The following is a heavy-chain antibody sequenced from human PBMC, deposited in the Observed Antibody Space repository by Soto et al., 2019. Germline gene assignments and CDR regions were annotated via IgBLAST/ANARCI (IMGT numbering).Heavy chain of an antibody. CDR2: VSGSGGTT. CDR1: GFTFSSSA. J-gene: IGHJ5*02. Sequence: EVQLLDSGGGLVQPGGSLRLSCAASGFTFSSSAMSWVRQAPGKGLEWVSAVSGSGGTTYYADSVRGRFTISRDNSKNTLYLQMNRLRAEDTAIYFCARCTVDTIVTSGWCHYLDPWGQGTLVTVFS. D-gene: IGHD6-19*01. V-gene: IGHV3-23*01. CDR3: ARCTVDTIVTSGWCHYLDP.